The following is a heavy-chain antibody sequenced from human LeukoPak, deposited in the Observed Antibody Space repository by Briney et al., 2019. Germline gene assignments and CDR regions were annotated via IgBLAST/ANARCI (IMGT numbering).Heavy chain of an antibody. CDR2: IYYSGNT. CDR1: GGSIIYYY. CDR3: VRHDGDYVFDY. J-gene: IGHJ4*02. Sequence: SETLSLTCTVSGGSIIYYYWSWIRQPPGKGLEWVGYIYYSGNTNYNPSLKSRVTISVDTSKNQFSLKLNSVTAADTAVYYCVRHDGDYVFDYWGQGTVVTVSS. V-gene: IGHV4-59*08. D-gene: IGHD4-17*01.